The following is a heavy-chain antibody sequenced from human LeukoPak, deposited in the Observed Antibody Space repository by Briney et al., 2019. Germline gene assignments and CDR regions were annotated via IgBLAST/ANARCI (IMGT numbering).Heavy chain of an antibody. CDR2: ISSSSSYI. V-gene: IGHV3-21*01. Sequence: GGSLRLSCGASGFTFSSYEMNWVRQAPGKGLEWVSSISSSSSYIYYADSVKGRFTISRDNAKNSLYLQMNSLRVEDTAVYYCARDRGTDDYGDYGPDDALDIWGQGTMVTVSS. CDR1: GFTFSSYE. J-gene: IGHJ3*02. D-gene: IGHD4-17*01. CDR3: ARDRGTDDYGDYGPDDALDI.